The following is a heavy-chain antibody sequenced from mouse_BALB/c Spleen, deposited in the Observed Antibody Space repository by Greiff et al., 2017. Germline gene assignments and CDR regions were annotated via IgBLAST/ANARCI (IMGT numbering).Heavy chain of an antibody. CDR3: AKQDSSSYYYYAMDY. Sequence: VNLVESGPGLVAPSQSLSITCTVSGFSLTDYGVSWIRQPPGKGLEWLGVIWGGGSTYYNSDLKSRLSISKDNSKSHVFLKMNSLQTDDTAMYYFAKQDSSSYYYYAMDYWGQGTSVTVSS. J-gene: IGHJ4*01. D-gene: IGHD1-1*01. CDR1: GFSLTDYG. V-gene: IGHV2-6-5*01. CDR2: IWGGGST.